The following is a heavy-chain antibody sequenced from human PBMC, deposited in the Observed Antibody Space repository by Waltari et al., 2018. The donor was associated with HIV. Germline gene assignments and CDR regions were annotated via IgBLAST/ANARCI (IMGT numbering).Heavy chain of an antibody. D-gene: IGHD4-17*01. V-gene: IGHV3-30*18. CDR3: AKTGYGDYGRDD. J-gene: IGHJ4*02. Sequence: QVQLVESGGGVVQPGRSLRLSCAASGFTFSSYGMHWVRQAPGKGPEWVAVISYDGSNKFYTDSVKGRFTISRDNSKNTLYLQMNSLRAEDTAVYYCAKTGYGDYGRDDWGQGTLVTVSS. CDR2: ISYDGSNK. CDR1: GFTFSSYG.